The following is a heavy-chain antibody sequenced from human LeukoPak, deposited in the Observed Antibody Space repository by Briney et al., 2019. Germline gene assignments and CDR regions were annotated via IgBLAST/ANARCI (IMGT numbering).Heavy chain of an antibody. CDR2: IYYSGST. Sequence: PSETLSLTCAVYGGSFSGYYWSWIRQPPGKELEWIGEIYYSGSTNYNPSLKSRVTISIDTSKNQFSLKLSSVTAADTAVYYCARVTNFYYYYMDVRGKGTTVTVSS. CDR3: ARVTNFYYYYMDV. CDR1: GGSFSGYY. V-gene: IGHV4-34*01. J-gene: IGHJ6*03. D-gene: IGHD5-24*01.